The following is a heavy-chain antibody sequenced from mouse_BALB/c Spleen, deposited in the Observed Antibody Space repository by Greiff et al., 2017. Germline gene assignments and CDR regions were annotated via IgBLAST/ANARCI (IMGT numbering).Heavy chain of an antibody. CDR3: AREGQLGLAWFAY. CDR2: IWAGGST. CDR1: GFSLTSYG. V-gene: IGHV2-9*02. Sequence: QVQLKQSGPGLVAPSQSLSITCTVSGFSLTSYGVHWVRQPPGKGLEWLGVIWAGGSTNYNSALMSRLSISKDNSKSQVFLKMNSLQTDDTAMYYCAREGQLGLAWFAYWGQGTLVTVSA. D-gene: IGHD3-2*01. J-gene: IGHJ3*01.